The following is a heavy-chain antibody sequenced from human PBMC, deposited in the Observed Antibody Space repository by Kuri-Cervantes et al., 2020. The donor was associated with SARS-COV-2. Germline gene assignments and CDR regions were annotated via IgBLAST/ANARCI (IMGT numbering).Heavy chain of an antibody. D-gene: IGHD3-9*01. CDR2: ISWNSGSI. Sequence: GGSPRLSCTAPGFASRGHWRQRVRQAPGKGLVWVSGISWNSGSIGYADSVKGRFTISRDNAKNSLYLQMNSLRAEDTALYYCAKGRLPPLRYFDWFPELVIDGMDVWSQGATVTVSS. J-gene: IGHJ6*02. CDR1: GFASRGHW. V-gene: IGHV3-9*02. CDR3: AKGRLPPLRYFDWFPELVIDGMDV.